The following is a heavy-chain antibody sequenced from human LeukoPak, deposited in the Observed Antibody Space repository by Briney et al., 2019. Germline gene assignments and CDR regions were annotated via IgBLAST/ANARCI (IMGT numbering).Heavy chain of an antibody. CDR2: TSDRGDYT. J-gene: IGHJ4*02. Sequence: GGSLRLSCAASGFTVSSNYMSWVRQAPGKGLEWVSGTSDRGDYTYYADSVKGRFTISRDNSRNTLYLQMNSLRAEDTALYFCAKKAQYNGNYPLDYWGQGTLVTVSS. D-gene: IGHD1-26*01. CDR3: AKKAQYNGNYPLDY. V-gene: IGHV3-23*01. CDR1: GFTVSSNY.